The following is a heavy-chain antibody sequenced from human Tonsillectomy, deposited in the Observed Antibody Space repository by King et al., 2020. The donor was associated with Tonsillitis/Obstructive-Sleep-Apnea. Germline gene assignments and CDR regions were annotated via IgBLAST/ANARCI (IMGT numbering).Heavy chain of an antibody. J-gene: IGHJ6*03. CDR3: AKTADGIYYDFWGGYYLYMDV. CDR2: ISAYNGNT. CDR1: GYTFTSYG. V-gene: IGHV1-18*01. D-gene: IGHD3-3*01. Sequence: VQLVESGAEVKKPGASVKVSCKASGYTFTSYGISWVRQAPGQGLEWMGWISAYNGNTNYAHKLQGRVTMTTNPSTSTAYMGLRSLRSDDTAVYYCAKTADGIYYDFWGGYYLYMDVWGKGTTVTVSS.